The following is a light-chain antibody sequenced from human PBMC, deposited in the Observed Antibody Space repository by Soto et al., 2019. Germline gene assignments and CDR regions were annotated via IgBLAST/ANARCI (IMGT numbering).Light chain of an antibody. CDR1: QGISSY. CDR2: AAS. Sequence: AIRMTQSPSSLYASTGDRVHITCRASQGISSYLAWYQQKTGKVPKLLIYAASTLQSGVPSRFSGSGSGTDFTLTISCLQSEDFATYYCQQYYSYLRTFGQGTKVDIK. J-gene: IGKJ1*01. V-gene: IGKV1-8*01. CDR3: QQYYSYLRT.